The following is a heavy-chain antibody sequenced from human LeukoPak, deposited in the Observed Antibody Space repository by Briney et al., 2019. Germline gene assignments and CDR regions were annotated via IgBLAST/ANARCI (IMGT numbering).Heavy chain of an antibody. D-gene: IGHD1-26*01. Sequence: PSETLSLTCAVSGGSISSGGYSWSWIRQPPGKGLEWIGYIYYSGSTYYNPSLKSRVTISVDTSKNQFSLKLSSVTAADTAVYYCAKGSIVGATSYYYMDVWGKGTTVTISS. J-gene: IGHJ6*03. CDR3: AKGSIVGATSYYYMDV. CDR2: IYYSGST. CDR1: GGSISSGGYS. V-gene: IGHV4-30-4*07.